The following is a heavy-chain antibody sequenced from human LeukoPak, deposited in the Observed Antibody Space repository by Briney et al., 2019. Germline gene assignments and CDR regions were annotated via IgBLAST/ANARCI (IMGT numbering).Heavy chain of an antibody. V-gene: IGHV4-38-2*01. J-gene: IGHJ4*02. Sequence: SETLSLTCAVSSYSISSGYYWGWIRQPPGKGLEWIGNIYYSGSTNYNPSLKSRVTISVDTSKNQFSLKLSSVTAADTAVYYCARVNDFWSGYPYLTDYWGQGTLVTVSS. D-gene: IGHD3-3*01. CDR2: IYYSGST. CDR1: SYSISSGYY. CDR3: ARVNDFWSGYPYLTDY.